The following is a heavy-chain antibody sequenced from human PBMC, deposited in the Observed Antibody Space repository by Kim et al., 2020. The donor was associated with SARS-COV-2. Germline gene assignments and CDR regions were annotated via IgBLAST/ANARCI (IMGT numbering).Heavy chain of an antibody. CDR1: GGSISSSSYY. J-gene: IGHJ3*02. CDR3: VRRGGSYWVGI. V-gene: IGHV4-39*01. D-gene: IGHD1-26*01. CDR2: IYYSGRT. Sequence: SETLSLNCTVSGGSISSSSYYWGWIRQPPGKGLECIGSIYYSGRTYYNPSLKSLVTISIDTSKNQFSLKLNSVTAADTAVYYSVRRGGSYWVGIWGQGT.